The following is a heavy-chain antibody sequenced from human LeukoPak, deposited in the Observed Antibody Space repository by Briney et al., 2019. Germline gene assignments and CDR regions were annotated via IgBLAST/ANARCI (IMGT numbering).Heavy chain of an antibody. CDR2: ISSSSTDT. D-gene: IGHD6-13*01. J-gene: IGHJ4*02. V-gene: IGHV3-11*06. Sequence: SGGSLRLSCAASGFTFSDYYMSWIRQAPGKVLEWVSYISSSSTDTKYADSVKGRFTISRDNAKNSLYLQMNSLRAEDTAVYYCARVSSLAAAGTTDYWGQGTLVTVSS. CDR3: ARVSSLAAAGTTDY. CDR1: GFTFSDYY.